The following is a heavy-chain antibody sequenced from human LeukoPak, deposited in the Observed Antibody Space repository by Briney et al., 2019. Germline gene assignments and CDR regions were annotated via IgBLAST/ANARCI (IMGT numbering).Heavy chain of an antibody. Sequence: SVTVSFKASGGTFSSYAISWVRQAPGQGLEWMGGIIPIFGTANYAQKFQGRVTITADKSTSTAYMELSSLRSEDTAVYYCARGPLSPGRYFDWLSRYYYYGMDVWGKGTTVTVSS. J-gene: IGHJ6*04. CDR2: IIPIFGTA. CDR3: ARGPLSPGRYFDWLSRYYYYGMDV. D-gene: IGHD3-9*01. CDR1: GGTFSSYA. V-gene: IGHV1-69*06.